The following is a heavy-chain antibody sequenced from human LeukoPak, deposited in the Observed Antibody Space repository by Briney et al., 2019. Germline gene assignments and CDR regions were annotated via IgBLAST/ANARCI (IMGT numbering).Heavy chain of an antibody. CDR1: GDSISRYY. CDR2: MYYTGST. Sequence: PSETLSLTCTVSGDSISRYYWSWIRQPPGKGLEWIGYMYYTGSTTYNPSLKSRVIMSVDTSKNQLSLKLSSVTAADTAVYYCARGTYSNYREAPDYWGQGTLVTVSS. V-gene: IGHV4-59*08. D-gene: IGHD4-11*01. CDR3: ARGTYSNYREAPDY. J-gene: IGHJ4*02.